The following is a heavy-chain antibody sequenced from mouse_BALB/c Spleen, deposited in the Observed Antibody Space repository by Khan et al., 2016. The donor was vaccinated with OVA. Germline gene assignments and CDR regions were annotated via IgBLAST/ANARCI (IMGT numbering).Heavy chain of an antibody. CDR3: ARAYYRYDGYYAMDY. J-gene: IGHJ4*01. CDR2: IWGGGGT. D-gene: IGHD2-14*01. CDR1: GFSLSRYN. Sequence: VQLQESGPGLVSPSQSLSITCTVSGFSLSRYNILWVRQPPGKGLEWLGMIWGGGGTDYNSTLKSRLSISKDNSKSQVFLKMNSLQTDDTAMYYWARAYYRYDGYYAMDYWGQGTSVTVSS. V-gene: IGHV2-6-4*01.